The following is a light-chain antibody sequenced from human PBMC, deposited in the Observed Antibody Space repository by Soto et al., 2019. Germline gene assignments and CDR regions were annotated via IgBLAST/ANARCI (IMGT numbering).Light chain of an antibody. CDR2: EVV. CDR1: KNDIGVYDF. V-gene: IGLV2-8*01. CDR3: KSYAGSHTYV. Sequence: QYTLTQSPSASWSPGQTVTISCTGTKNDIGVYDFVSWYQHHPGKAPRLIIYEVVQRPSGVPDRFSGSKSGNTASLTVSGLQAADEADYFCKSYAGSHTYVFGSGTKVTVL. J-gene: IGLJ1*01.